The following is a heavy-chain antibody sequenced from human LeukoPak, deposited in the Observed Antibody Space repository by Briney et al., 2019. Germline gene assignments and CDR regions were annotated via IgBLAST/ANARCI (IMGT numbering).Heavy chain of an antibody. J-gene: IGHJ4*02. Sequence: SETLSLTCTVSGGSISRYYWSWIRQPPGKGLEWIGYIYYSGSTNYNPSLKSRVTISVDTSKNQFSLKLSSVTAADTAVYYCASYHPNWNYAFDYWGQGTLVTVSS. D-gene: IGHD1-7*01. V-gene: IGHV4-59*01. CDR2: IYYSGST. CDR1: GGSISRYY. CDR3: ASYHPNWNYAFDY.